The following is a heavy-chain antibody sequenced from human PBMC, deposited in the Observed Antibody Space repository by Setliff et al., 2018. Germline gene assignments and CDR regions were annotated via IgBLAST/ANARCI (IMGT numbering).Heavy chain of an antibody. CDR1: DDSFTSSRYY. D-gene: IGHD3-22*01. CDR3: ARHHAQYYSDSSGYSYEDWYFDL. Sequence: SETLSLTCTVSDDSFTSSRYYWGWIRQAPGSGLEWIGSISYSGTPYYNASVESRVTISVDTSKNQFSLQLSSVTAADTAVYYCARHHAQYYSDSSGYSYEDWYFDLWGRGTLVTVSS. V-gene: IGHV4-39*01. J-gene: IGHJ2*01. CDR2: ISYSGTP.